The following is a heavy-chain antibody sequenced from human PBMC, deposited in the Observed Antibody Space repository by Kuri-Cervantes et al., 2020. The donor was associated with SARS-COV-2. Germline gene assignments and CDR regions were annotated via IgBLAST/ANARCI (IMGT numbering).Heavy chain of an antibody. CDR3: ARDVGYCSSTSCDNYYYGMDV. CDR1: GYTFTSYY. Sequence: ASVKVSCKASGYTFTSYYMHWVRQAPGQGLEWMGIINPSGGSTSYAQKFQGRVTMTRDTSTSTVCMELSSLRSEDTAVYYCARDVGYCSSTSCDNYYYGMDVWGQGTTVTVSS. J-gene: IGHJ6*02. V-gene: IGHV1-46*01. CDR2: INPSGGST. D-gene: IGHD2-2*01.